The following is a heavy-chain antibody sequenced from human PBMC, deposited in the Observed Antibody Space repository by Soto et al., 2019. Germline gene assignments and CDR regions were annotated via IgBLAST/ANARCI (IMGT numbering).Heavy chain of an antibody. V-gene: IGHV3-30*03. D-gene: IGHD2-15*01. J-gene: IGHJ4*02. CDR1: GFPFSSYG. CDR2: ISYDGSKK. CDR3: AGGQYYFDY. Sequence: QVQLVESGGGVVQPGRSLRLSCAASGFPFSSYGMHWVRQAPGKGLDWVALISYDGSKKYYADSVKGGFTISRDNSKQTLYLLMSSLRAEDTAVYYCAGGQYYFDYCGQGTLVSVSS.